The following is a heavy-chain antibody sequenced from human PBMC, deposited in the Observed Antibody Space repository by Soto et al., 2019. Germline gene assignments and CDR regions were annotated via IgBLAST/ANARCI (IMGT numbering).Heavy chain of an antibody. D-gene: IGHD2-2*01. CDR1: GYTFTSYD. J-gene: IGHJ5*02. V-gene: IGHV1-8*01. CDR3: ARAGYCSSTSCYFFDPNWFDP. Sequence: GASVKVSCKASGYTFTSYDINWVRQATGQGLEWMGWMNPNSGNTGYAQKFQGRVTMTRNTSISTAYMELSSLRSEDTAVYYCARAGYCSSTSCYFFDPNWFDPWGQGTLVTVSS. CDR2: MNPNSGNT.